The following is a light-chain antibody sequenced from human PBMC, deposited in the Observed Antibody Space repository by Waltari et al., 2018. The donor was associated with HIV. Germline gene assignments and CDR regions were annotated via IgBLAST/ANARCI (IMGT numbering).Light chain of an antibody. J-gene: IGLJ3*02. Sequence: QSVLTQPPSVSGAPGQRVTVSCTGGSSNIGAGYSVHWYQQLPGAVPKLVIFGTTNRPSGVPARFSGSQSGASAFLAITGLQAADEADYFCQSYESSLNIWVFGGGTKVTVL. CDR3: QSYESSLNIWV. V-gene: IGLV1-40*01. CDR2: GTT. CDR1: SSNIGAGYS.